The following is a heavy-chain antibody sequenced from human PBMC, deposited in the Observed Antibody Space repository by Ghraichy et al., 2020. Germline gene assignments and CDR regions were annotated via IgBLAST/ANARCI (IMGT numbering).Heavy chain of an antibody. J-gene: IGHJ3*02. CDR1: GFTFSGSA. Sequence: GGSLRLSCAASGFTFSGSAMHWVRQASGKGLEWVGRIRSKANSYATAYAASVKGRFTISRDDSKNTAYLQMNSLKTEDTAVYYCTRHLDYGGSDDAFDIWGQGTMVTVSS. D-gene: IGHD4-23*01. CDR3: TRHLDYGGSDDAFDI. CDR2: IRSKANSYAT. V-gene: IGHV3-73*01.